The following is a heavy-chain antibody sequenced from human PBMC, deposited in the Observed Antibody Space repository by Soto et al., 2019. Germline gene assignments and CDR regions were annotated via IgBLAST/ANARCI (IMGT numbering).Heavy chain of an antibody. CDR3: AKGSGSGSYYPPTYYYYGMDV. J-gene: IGHJ6*02. Sequence: GGSLRLSCAASGFTFSSYGMHWVRQAPGKGLEWVAVISYDGSNKYYADSVKGRFTISRDNSKNTLYLQMNSLRAEDTAVYYCAKGSGSGSYYPPTYYYYGMDVWGQGTTVTVSS. CDR1: GFTFSSYG. D-gene: IGHD3-10*01. V-gene: IGHV3-30*18. CDR2: ISYDGSNK.